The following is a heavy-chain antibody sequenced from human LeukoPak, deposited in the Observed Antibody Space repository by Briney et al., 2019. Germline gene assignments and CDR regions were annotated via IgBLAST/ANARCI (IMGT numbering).Heavy chain of an antibody. Sequence: SVKVSCTASGGTFSSYAISWVRQAPGQGLEWMGGIIPIFGTANYAQKFQGRVTITADESTSTAYMELSSLRSEDTAVYYCARNPGVRGYDYYFDYWGQGTLVTVSS. V-gene: IGHV1-69*01. D-gene: IGHD5-12*01. CDR1: GGTFSSYA. J-gene: IGHJ4*02. CDR2: IIPIFGTA. CDR3: ARNPGVRGYDYYFDY.